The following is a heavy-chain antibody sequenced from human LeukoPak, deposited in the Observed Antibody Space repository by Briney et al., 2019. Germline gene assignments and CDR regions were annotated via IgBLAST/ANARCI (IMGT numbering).Heavy chain of an antibody. D-gene: IGHD4-23*01. CDR1: GFTFSSYA. CDR3: AKDATAVVTFFDY. Sequence: GGSLRLSCAASGFTFSSYAMNWVRQAPGKGLEWVSDISASGGSTYYADSVKGRFTISRDNSKNTLYLQMNSLRAEDTAIYYCAKDATAVVTFFDYWGQGTLVTVSS. J-gene: IGHJ4*02. CDR2: ISASGGST. V-gene: IGHV3-23*01.